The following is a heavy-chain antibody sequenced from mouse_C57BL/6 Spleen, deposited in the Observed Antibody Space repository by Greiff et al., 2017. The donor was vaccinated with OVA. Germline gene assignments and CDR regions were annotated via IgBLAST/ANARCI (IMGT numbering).Heavy chain of an antibody. V-gene: IGHV1-80*01. J-gene: IGHJ2*01. CDR3: ARGPTTSRYFDY. CDR1: GYAFSSYW. CDR2: IYPGDGDT. Sequence: VHLVESGAELVKPGASVKISCKASGYAFSSYWMNWVKQRPGKGLEWIGQIYPGDGDTNYNGKFKGKATLTADKSSSTAYMQLSSLTSEDSAVYFCARGPTTSRYFDYWGQGTTLTVSS. D-gene: IGHD2-1*01.